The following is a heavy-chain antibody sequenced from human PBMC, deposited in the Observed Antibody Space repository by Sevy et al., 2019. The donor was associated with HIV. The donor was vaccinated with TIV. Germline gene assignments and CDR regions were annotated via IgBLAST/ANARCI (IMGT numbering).Heavy chain of an antibody. V-gene: IGHV3-7*01. CDR2: IKQDGSEK. CDR1: RFTFSNFW. D-gene: IGHD5-18*01. J-gene: IGHJ3*02. Sequence: GGSLRLSCAASRFTFSNFWMTWVRQAPGKGLEWVANIKQDGSEKYYVDSVRGRFTISRVNAKNSLYLQMNSLRAEDTAVYYCARWPTAITAFDIWGQGTMVTVSS. CDR3: ARWPTAITAFDI.